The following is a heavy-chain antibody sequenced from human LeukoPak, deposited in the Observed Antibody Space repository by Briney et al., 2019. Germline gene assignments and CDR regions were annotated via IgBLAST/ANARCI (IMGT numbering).Heavy chain of an antibody. CDR1: GFTFSNYA. J-gene: IGHJ4*02. CDR3: ARDYGDHPYYFDY. Sequence: GGSLRLSCAASGFTFSNYAMSWVRQSPRKGMEWVSAVSGSGGSTYYADSVRGRFTISRDNSKNTLYLQMNSLRAEDTAVYYCARDYGDHPYYFDYWGQGALVTVSS. D-gene: IGHD4-17*01. V-gene: IGHV3-23*01. CDR2: VSGSGGST.